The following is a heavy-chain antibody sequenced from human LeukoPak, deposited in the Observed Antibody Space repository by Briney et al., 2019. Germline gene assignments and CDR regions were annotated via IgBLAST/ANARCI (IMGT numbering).Heavy chain of an antibody. J-gene: IGHJ4*02. CDR2: INHSGST. V-gene: IGHV4-34*01. CDR3: ASYDSSGYYYVGHFDY. CDR1: GGSFSGYY. Sequence: SETLSLTCAVYGGSFSGYYWSWIRQPPGKGLEWIGEINHSGSTNYNPSLKSRVTISVDTSKNRFSLKLSSVTAADTAVYYCASYDSSGYYYVGHFDYWGQGTLVTVSS. D-gene: IGHD3-22*01.